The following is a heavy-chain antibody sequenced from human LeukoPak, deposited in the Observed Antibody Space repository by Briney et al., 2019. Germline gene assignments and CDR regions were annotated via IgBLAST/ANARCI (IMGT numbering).Heavy chain of an antibody. CDR1: GGSLSGYY. Sequence: SETLSLTCAVYGGSLSGYYWSWIRQPPGKGLEWIGEINHSGSTNYNPSLKSRVTISVDTSKNQFSLKLSSVTAADTAVYYCARGWPYSYYYGSGSYFDYWGQGTLVTVSS. J-gene: IGHJ4*02. CDR3: ARGWPYSYYYGSGSYFDY. D-gene: IGHD3-10*01. V-gene: IGHV4-34*01. CDR2: INHSGST.